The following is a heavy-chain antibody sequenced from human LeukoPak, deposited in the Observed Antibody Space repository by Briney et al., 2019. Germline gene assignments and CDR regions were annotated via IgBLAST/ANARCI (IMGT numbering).Heavy chain of an antibody. V-gene: IGHV3-33*01. D-gene: IGHD3-10*01. CDR1: GFSFRSYG. CDR3: ARENTMVQGVTLYYFDY. Sequence: GSLRLSCAASGFSFRSYGIHWVRQAPGKGLEWVAVIWYDGSKKYYADSVKGRFTISRDNSKNTLYLQMDSLRAEDTAVYYCARENTMVQGVTLYYFDYWGQGTLVTVSS. J-gene: IGHJ4*02. CDR2: IWYDGSKK.